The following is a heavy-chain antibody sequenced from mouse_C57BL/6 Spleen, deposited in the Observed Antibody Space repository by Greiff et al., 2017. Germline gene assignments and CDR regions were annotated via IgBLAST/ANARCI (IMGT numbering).Heavy chain of an antibody. V-gene: IGHV1-15*01. D-gene: IGHD3-3*01. CDR2: IDPETGGT. CDR1: GYTFTDYE. J-gene: IGHJ4*01. CDR3: TGGLGGAMDY. Sequence: QVQLQQSGAELVRPGASVTLSCKASGYTFTDYEMHWVKQTPVHGLEWIGAIDPETGGTAYNQKFKGKAILTADKSSSTAYMELRSLTSEDSAVYYCTGGLGGAMDYWGQGTSVTVSS.